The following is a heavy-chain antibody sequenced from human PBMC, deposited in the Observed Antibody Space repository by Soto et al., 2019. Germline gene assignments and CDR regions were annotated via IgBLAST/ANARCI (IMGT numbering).Heavy chain of an antibody. Sequence: ASVKVSCKASGYTFTSYYMHWVRQAPGQGLEWMGIIKPSGGSTSYAQKFQGRVTMTRDTSTSTVYMELSSLRSEDTAVYYCARDFLDYYDSIAAFDIWGQGTMVTVS. CDR1: GYTFTSYY. V-gene: IGHV1-46*03. CDR3: ARDFLDYYDSIAAFDI. D-gene: IGHD3-22*01. CDR2: IKPSGGST. J-gene: IGHJ3*02.